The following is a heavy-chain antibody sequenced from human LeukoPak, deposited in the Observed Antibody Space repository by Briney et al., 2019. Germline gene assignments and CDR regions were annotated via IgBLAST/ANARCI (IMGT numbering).Heavy chain of an antibody. D-gene: IGHD6-6*01. CDR3: ARHPYSSSPCFDY. V-gene: IGHV4-59*08. CDR2: IYYSGST. J-gene: IGHJ4*02. Sequence: PSETLSLTCTVSGGSISSYYWSWLRQPPGKGLEWIGYIYYSGSTNYNPSLKSRVTISVDTSKNQFSLKLSSVTAADTAVYYCARHPYSSSPCFDYWGQGTLVTVSS. CDR1: GGSISSYY.